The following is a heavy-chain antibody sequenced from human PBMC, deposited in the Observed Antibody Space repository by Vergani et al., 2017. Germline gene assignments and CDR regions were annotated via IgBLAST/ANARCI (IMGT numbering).Heavy chain of an antibody. CDR1: GGSISSGGYS. J-gene: IGHJ5*02. CDR3: ARVGGDTAMVRFGTFDP. Sequence: QLQLQESGSGLVKPSQTLSLTCAVSGGSISSGGYSWSWIRQPPGKGLEWIGYIYHSGSTYYNPSLKSRVTISVDRSKNQFSLKMSSVTAADTAVYYCARVGGDTAMVRFGTFDPWGQGTLVTVSS. V-gene: IGHV4-30-2*01. D-gene: IGHD5-18*01. CDR2: IYHSGST.